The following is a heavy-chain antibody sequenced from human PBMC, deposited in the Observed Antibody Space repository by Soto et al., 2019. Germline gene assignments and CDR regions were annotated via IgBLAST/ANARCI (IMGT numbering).Heavy chain of an antibody. CDR3: ATPGVNTPRAPFDS. Sequence: EVQLVESGGGLVKPGGSLRLSCAASGFTFSSYNMNWVRQAPGKGLEWVSSVSASSSYISYAGSVKGRFTISRDNAKNSLYLQMNSLRAEDPAVYYCATPGVNTPRAPFDSWGRGTLAPASS. CDR1: GFTFSSYN. CDR2: VSASSSYI. V-gene: IGHV3-21*01. D-gene: IGHD5-18*01. J-gene: IGHJ4*02.